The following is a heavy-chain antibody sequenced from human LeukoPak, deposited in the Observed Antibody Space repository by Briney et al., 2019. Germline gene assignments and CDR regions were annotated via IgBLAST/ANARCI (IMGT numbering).Heavy chain of an antibody. CDR3: ALHGSHYYDSSGTFDY. D-gene: IGHD3-22*01. V-gene: IGHV3-53*01. CDR1: GFTVSSNY. CDR2: IYSGGST. Sequence: GSLRLSCAASGFTVSSNYMSWVRQAPGKGLEWVSVIYSGGSTYYADSVKGRFTISRDNSKNTLYLQMNSLRAEDTAVYYCALHGSHYYDSSGTFDYWGQGTLVTVSS. J-gene: IGHJ4*02.